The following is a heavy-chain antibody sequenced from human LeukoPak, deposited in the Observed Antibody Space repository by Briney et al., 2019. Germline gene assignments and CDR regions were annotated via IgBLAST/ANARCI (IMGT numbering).Heavy chain of an antibody. CDR2: IWYDGSNK. Sequence: PGGSLRLSCAASGFTFSSYGMHWVRQAPGKGLEWVAVIWYDGSNKYYADSVKGRFTISRDNSKNTLYLQMNSPRAEDTAVYYCARALRYYYMDVWGKGTTVTVSS. V-gene: IGHV3-33*01. J-gene: IGHJ6*03. CDR3: ARALRYYYMDV. CDR1: GFTFSSYG.